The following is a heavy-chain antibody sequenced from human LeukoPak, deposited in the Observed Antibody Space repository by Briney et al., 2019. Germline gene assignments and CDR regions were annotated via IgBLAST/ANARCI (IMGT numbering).Heavy chain of an antibody. D-gene: IGHD3-10*01. Sequence: GRSLRLSCAASGFTFDDYAMYWVRQAPGKGLEWVSGISWNSGSIGYADSVKGRFTISRDNSKNTLYLQMNSLRAEDTAVYYCARDLRGEWQVLYYFDYWGQGTLVTVSS. CDR2: ISWNSGSI. CDR1: GFTFDDYA. CDR3: ARDLRGEWQVLYYFDY. J-gene: IGHJ4*02. V-gene: IGHV3-9*01.